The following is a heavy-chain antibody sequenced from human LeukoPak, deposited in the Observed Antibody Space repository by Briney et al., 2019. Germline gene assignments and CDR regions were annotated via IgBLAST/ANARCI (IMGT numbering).Heavy chain of an antibody. J-gene: IGHJ6*03. CDR1: GFSFNNCA. D-gene: IGHD2-21*01. CDR2: IVGDGSKT. CDR3: AKQPYDFYYLDV. Sequence: GGSLRLSCAASGFSFNNCAMTWVRQAPGKGLEWGSTIVGDGSKTYYAASVKGRFTISSDNSRTLLFLHMNSLRAEDTAVYYCAKQPYDFYYLDVWGEGTTVTVSS. V-gene: IGHV3-23*01.